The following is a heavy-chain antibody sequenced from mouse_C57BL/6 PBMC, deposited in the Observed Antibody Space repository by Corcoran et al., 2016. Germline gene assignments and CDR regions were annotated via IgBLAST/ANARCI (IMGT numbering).Heavy chain of an antibody. Sequence: DVQLQESGPGLVKPSQSLSLTCSVTGYSITSGYYWNWIRQFPGNKLEWMGYISYDGSNNYNPSLKNRISITRDTSKNQFFLKLNSVTTEDTATYYCATPYDGYWYFDVWGTGTTVTVSS. J-gene: IGHJ1*03. V-gene: IGHV3-6*01. CDR3: ATPYDGYWYFDV. CDR1: GYSITSGYY. D-gene: IGHD2-3*01. CDR2: ISYDGSN.